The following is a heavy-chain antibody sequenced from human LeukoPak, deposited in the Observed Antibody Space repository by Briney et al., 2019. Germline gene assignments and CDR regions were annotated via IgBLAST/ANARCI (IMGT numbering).Heavy chain of an antibody. CDR2: ISSSASTI. Sequence: PGGSLRLSCAVSGFTFSSYEMNWVRQAPGKGLEWVSYISSSASTIYYADSVKGRFTISRDNAKNSLYLQMNSLRVEDTAVYYCARDSQRWGNFDSWGQGTLLSVSS. V-gene: IGHV3-48*03. J-gene: IGHJ4*02. CDR3: ARDSQRWGNFDS. D-gene: IGHD5-24*01. CDR1: GFTFSSYE.